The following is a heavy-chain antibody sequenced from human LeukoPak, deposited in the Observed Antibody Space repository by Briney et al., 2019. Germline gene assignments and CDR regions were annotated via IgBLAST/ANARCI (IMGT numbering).Heavy chain of an antibody. CDR1: GFTLSSYS. D-gene: IGHD6-13*01. J-gene: IGHJ4*02. CDR2: ISSSSSYI. CDR3: ARARIAAAGPIDY. Sequence: GGSLRLSCAASGFTLSSYSMNWVRQAPGKGLEWVSSISSSSSYIYYADSVKGRFTISRDNAKNSLYLQMNSLRAGDTAVYYCARARIAAAGPIDYWGQGTLVTVSP. V-gene: IGHV3-21*01.